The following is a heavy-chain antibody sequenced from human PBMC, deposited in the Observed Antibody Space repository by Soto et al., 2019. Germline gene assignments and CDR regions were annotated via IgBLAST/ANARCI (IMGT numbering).Heavy chain of an antibody. V-gene: IGHV3-30-3*01. J-gene: IGHJ4*02. CDR2: ISYDGSNK. Sequence: QVQLVESGGGVVQPGRSLRLSCAASGFTFSSYAMHWVRQAPGKGLEWVAVISYDGSNKYYADSVKGRFTISRDNSKNTLYLQMNSLRAEDTAVYYCARGKQLWSENDYWGQGTLVTVSS. CDR3: ARGKQLWSENDY. CDR1: GFTFSSYA. D-gene: IGHD5-18*01.